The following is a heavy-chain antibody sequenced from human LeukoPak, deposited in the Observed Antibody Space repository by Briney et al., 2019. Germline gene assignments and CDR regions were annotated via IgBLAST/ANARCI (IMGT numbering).Heavy chain of an antibody. CDR2: IRYDGSNK. Sequence: GGSLRPSCAASGFTFSSYGMHWFRQAPGKGLEWVAFIRYDGSNKYYADSVKGRFTISRDNSKNTPYLQMNSLRAEDTAVYYCAKGPGGGYAIMPYFDYWGQGTLVTVSS. CDR3: AKGPGGGYAIMPYFDY. V-gene: IGHV3-30*02. D-gene: IGHD2-8*01. J-gene: IGHJ4*02. CDR1: GFTFSSYG.